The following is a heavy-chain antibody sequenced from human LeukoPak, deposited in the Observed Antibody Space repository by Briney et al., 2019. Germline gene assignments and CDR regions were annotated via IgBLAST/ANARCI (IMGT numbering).Heavy chain of an antibody. J-gene: IGHJ3*02. CDR2: ISFSGDNT. Sequence: GGSLRLSCAASGFTFRDSAMTWVRQAPGKGLEWVSLISFSGDNTYYRDSVKGRFTVSRDNSKDTLYLQMNSLRAEDTAVYYCARENIVVVTAIRDAFDIWGQGTMVTVSS. V-gene: IGHV3-23*01. D-gene: IGHD2-21*02. CDR1: GFTFRDSA. CDR3: ARENIVVVTAIRDAFDI.